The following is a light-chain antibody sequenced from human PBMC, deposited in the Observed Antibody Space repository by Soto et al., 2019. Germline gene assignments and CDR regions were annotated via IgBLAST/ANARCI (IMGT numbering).Light chain of an antibody. Sequence: EIVWTQSPGTLSLSPGERATLSCRASQRVSSSYLAWYQQKPGQAPRLLIYGASSRATGIPDRFSGSGSGTDFTLTISGLEPEDFAVYYCQQYGSSLYTFGQGTKLEIK. CDR3: QQYGSSLYT. CDR2: GAS. J-gene: IGKJ2*01. V-gene: IGKV3-20*01. CDR1: QRVSSSY.